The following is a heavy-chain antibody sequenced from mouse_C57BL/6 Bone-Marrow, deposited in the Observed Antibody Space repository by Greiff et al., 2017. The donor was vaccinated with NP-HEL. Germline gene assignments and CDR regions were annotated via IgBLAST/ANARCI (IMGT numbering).Heavy chain of an antibody. Sequence: VQLVESGPELVKPGASVKISCKASGYAFSSSWMNWVKQRPGKGLEWIGRIYPGDGDTNYNGKFKGKATLTADKSSSTAYMQLSSLTSEDSAVYFCASPLYYYGSFFDYWGQGTTLTVSS. J-gene: IGHJ2*01. CDR3: ASPLYYYGSFFDY. CDR2: IYPGDGDT. V-gene: IGHV1-82*01. CDR1: GYAFSSSW. D-gene: IGHD1-1*01.